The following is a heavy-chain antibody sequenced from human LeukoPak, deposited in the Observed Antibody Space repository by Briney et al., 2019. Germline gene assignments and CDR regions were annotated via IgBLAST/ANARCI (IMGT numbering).Heavy chain of an antibody. CDR3: ARVIRGVVPAAIPWGLDV. CDR1: GFTFSSYS. V-gene: IGHV3-48*04. Sequence: GGSLRLSCAASGFTFSSYSMNWVRQAPGKGLEWVSYISSSSSTIYYADTVKGRFTISRDTAKNSLYLQMTSLRAEDTAVYYCARVIRGVVPAAIPWGLDVWGKGTTVTVPS. CDR2: ISSSSSTI. J-gene: IGHJ6*04. D-gene: IGHD2-2*02.